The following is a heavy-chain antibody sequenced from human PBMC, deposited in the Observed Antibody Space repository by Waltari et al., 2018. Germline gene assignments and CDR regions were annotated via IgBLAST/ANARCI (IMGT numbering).Heavy chain of an antibody. V-gene: IGHV3-23*01. CDR1: GFTFANHA. D-gene: IGHD1-1*01. Sequence: EVNLLESGGGLIQPGGSLRLSCAGSGFTFANHAINWVRQAPGNGREWVSHISATGTRTYYATAVQGRFTVSRDNSKNTLYLQMHNLGVEDTALYYCAKAKTTGDGRHFDDWGQGTLVTVSS. CDR2: ISATGTRT. J-gene: IGHJ4*02. CDR3: AKAKTTGDGRHFDD.